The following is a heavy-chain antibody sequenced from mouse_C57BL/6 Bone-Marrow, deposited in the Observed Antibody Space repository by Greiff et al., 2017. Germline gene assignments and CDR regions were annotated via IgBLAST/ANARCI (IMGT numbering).Heavy chain of an antibody. CDR3: ARALYYYGLDV. CDR2: IHPNSGST. J-gene: IGHJ1*03. V-gene: IGHV1-64*01. CDR1: GYTFTSYW. D-gene: IGHD1-1*01. Sequence: QVQLQQPGAELVKPGASVKLSCKASGYTFTSYWMHWVKQRPGQGLEWIGMIHPNSGSTNYNEKFKSKATLTVDKPSSTAYMQLSSLTSEDSAVYYCARALYYYGLDVWGTGTTVTVSS.